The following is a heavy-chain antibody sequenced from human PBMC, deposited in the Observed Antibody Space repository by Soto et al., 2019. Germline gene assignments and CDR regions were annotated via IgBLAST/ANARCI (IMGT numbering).Heavy chain of an antibody. CDR3: ARERGSYDSSRWDAFDI. CDR1: GGTFSSYA. D-gene: IGHD3-22*01. Sequence: QVQLVQSGAEVKKPGSSVKVSCKASGGTFSSYAISWVRQAPGQGLEWMGGIIPIFGTANYAQKFQGRVTITADEATSTAYMELSSLRSEDTAVYYCARERGSYDSSRWDAFDIWGQGTMVTVSS. CDR2: IIPIFGTA. J-gene: IGHJ3*02. V-gene: IGHV1-69*01.